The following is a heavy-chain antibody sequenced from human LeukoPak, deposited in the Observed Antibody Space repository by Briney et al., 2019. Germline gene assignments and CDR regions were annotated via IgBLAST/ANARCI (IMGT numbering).Heavy chain of an antibody. CDR2: VSKDGSNK. CDR3: ARGRVSNGRDS. CDR1: GFTFSTCA. Sequence: PGGSLRLSCAASGFTFSTCAMHWVRQAPGKGLEWVALVSKDGSNKYYADSVKGRFTISRDNAKNSVYLQMNSLRAEDTAVYYCARGRVSNGRDSWGQGTLVTVSS. V-gene: IGHV3-30-3*01. J-gene: IGHJ4*02. D-gene: IGHD5/OR15-5a*01.